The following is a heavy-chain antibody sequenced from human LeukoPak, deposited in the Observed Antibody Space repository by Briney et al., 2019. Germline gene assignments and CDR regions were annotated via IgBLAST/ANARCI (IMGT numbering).Heavy chain of an antibody. V-gene: IGHV3-23*01. D-gene: IGHD2-15*01. CDR2: ISGNGGST. Sequence: GGSLRLSCAASGFTFSSYAMSWVRQAPGKGLEWVSAISGNGGSTYYADSVKGRFTISRDNSKNTLYLQMNSLRAEDTAVYYCAKDISGGSCFDYWGQGTLVTVSS. CDR3: AKDISGGSCFDY. CDR1: GFTFSSYA. J-gene: IGHJ4*02.